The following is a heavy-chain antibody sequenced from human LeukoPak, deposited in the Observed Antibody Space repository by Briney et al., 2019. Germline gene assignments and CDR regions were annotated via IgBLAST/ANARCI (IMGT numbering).Heavy chain of an antibody. D-gene: IGHD6-13*01. J-gene: IGHJ3*02. Sequence: SGTLSLTCTVSGGSISSYYWSWIRQPPGKGLVWVGRIYSSGSTNYNPALKSRVTKSVDTSKNQYTLKLSSATALDTAVYYCARSRYDAFDIWGQGTMVTVSS. CDR1: GGSISSYY. CDR3: ARSRYDAFDI. V-gene: IGHV4-4*07. CDR2: IYSSGST.